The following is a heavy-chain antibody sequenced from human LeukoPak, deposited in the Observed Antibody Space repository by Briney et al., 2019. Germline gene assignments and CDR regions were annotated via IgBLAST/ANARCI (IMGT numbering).Heavy chain of an antibody. CDR3: TRSYGDYYAY. CDR2: IRSKANNYAT. CDR1: GFSFSGSP. V-gene: IGHV3-73*01. Sequence: PGGSLRLSCAASGFSFSGSPMHWVRQASGKGLEWVGRIRSKANNYATAYAASVKGRFTISRDDSKNTAYLQMNSLMTEDTAVYYCTRSYGDYYAYWGQGPLATVSS. J-gene: IGHJ4*02. D-gene: IGHD4-17*01.